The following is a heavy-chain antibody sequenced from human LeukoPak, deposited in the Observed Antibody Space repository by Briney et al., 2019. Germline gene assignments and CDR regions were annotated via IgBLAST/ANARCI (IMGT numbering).Heavy chain of an antibody. D-gene: IGHD3-22*01. V-gene: IGHV3-7*01. CDR3: ANGGTYSSGP. CDR2: IKQDGSEK. Sequence: GGSLRLSFAASGFTFSSYWMSWVRQAPGKGLEWVANIKQDGSEKYYVDSVKGRFTISRDNAKNSLFLQINSLRAEDTAVYYCANGGTYSSGPWGQGTLVTVSS. CDR1: GFTFSSYW. J-gene: IGHJ5*02.